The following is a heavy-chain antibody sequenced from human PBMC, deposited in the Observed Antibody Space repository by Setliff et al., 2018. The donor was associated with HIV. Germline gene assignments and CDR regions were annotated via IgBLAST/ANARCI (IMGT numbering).Heavy chain of an antibody. CDR3: ARDREYMDV. CDR2: ISGFNGNT. J-gene: IGHJ6*03. V-gene: IGHV1-18*01. Sequence: GASAKVSCKASGYSFSKYGISWVRQAPGQGLEWMGWISGFNGNTKYGQNFQGRVTMTTDTSTSTAHMEWRSLRSDDTAVYYCARDREYMDVWGKGTTVTVS. CDR1: GYSFSKYG.